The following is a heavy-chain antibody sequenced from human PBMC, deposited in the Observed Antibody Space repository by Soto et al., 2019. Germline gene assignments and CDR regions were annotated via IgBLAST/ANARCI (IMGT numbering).Heavy chain of an antibody. J-gene: IGHJ6*03. CDR3: ARESKDGSGVYYMDV. V-gene: IGHV3-66*01. CDR1: GFTVSSNY. CDR2: IYSGGST. Sequence: EVQLVESGGGLVQLGGSLRLSCAASGFTVSSNYMSWVRQAPGKGLEWVSVIYSGGSTYYADSVKGRFTISRDNSKNTRYLQMNSLGAEDTAVYYCARESKDGSGVYYMDVWGKGTTVTVSS. D-gene: IGHD3-10*01.